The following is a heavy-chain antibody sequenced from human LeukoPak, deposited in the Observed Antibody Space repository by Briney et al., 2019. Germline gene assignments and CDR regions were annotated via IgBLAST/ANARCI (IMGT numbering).Heavy chain of an antibody. CDR1: GLTFSSYG. CDR2: IWYDGSNK. D-gene: IGHD2-2*01. CDR3: ARDRQVRRSTSAIGDY. V-gene: IGHV3-33*01. Sequence: PGGSLRLSCAASGLTFSSYGMHWVRQAPGKGLEWVAVIWYDGSNKYYADSVKGRFTISRDNSKNTLYLQMNSLRAEDTAVYYCARDRQVRRSTSAIGDYWGQGTLVTVSS. J-gene: IGHJ4*02.